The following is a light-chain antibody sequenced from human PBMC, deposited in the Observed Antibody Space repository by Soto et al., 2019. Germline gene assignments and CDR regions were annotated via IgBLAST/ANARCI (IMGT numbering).Light chain of an antibody. CDR2: VAS. CDR1: QSIGRF. V-gene: IGKV1-39*01. Sequence: DIRMTQSPSSLSASVGDRVTITCRASQSIGRFLNWHQQKPGKAPNVLINVASTLRSGVPSRFRGSGSETEFTLTISGLQPDDFATYYCQQFIDGWTFGQGTKVDIK. J-gene: IGKJ1*01. CDR3: QQFIDGWT.